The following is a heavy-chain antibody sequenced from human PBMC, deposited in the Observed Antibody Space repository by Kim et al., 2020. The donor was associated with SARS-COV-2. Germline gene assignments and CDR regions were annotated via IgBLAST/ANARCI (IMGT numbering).Heavy chain of an antibody. J-gene: IGHJ6*03. Sequence: GGSLRLSCAASGFTFSDYYMSWIRQAPGKGLEWVSYISSSGSTIYYADSVKGRFSISRDNAKNSLYLQMNSLRAEDTAVYYCARSTRDAGDGYNSGPNYYYYYMDVGGKGTTVTVSS. V-gene: IGHV3-11*01. CDR1: GFTFSDYY. D-gene: IGHD5-12*01. CDR2: ISSSGSTI. CDR3: ARSTRDAGDGYNSGPNYYYYYMDV.